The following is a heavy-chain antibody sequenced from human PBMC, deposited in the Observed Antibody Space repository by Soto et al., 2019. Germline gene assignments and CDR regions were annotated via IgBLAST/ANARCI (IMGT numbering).Heavy chain of an antibody. J-gene: IGHJ5*02. CDR2: IYYSGST. Sequence: QVQLQESGPGLVKPSQTLSLTCTVSGGSISSGGYYWSWIRQHPGKGLEWIVYIYYSGSTYYNPSLKSRVTISVDTSKNQFSLKLSSVTAADTAVYYCARGVGSGWLNWFDTWGQGTLVTVSS. V-gene: IGHV4-31*03. CDR3: ARGVGSGWLNWFDT. CDR1: GGSISSGGYY. D-gene: IGHD6-19*01.